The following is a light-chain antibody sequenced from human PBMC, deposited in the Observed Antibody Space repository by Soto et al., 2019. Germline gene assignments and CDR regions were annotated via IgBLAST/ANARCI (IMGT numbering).Light chain of an antibody. J-gene: IGKJ5*01. CDR2: DAS. CDR3: QQRYNWPPIT. Sequence: EIVLTQSPATLSLSPGERATHSCRASQSVSTSLAWYQQKPGQAPRLLIYDASKRATGTPARFSGSGSGTDFTLTIGSLEPEDFAVYYCQQRYNWPPITFGQGTRLEIK. V-gene: IGKV3-11*01. CDR1: QSVSTS.